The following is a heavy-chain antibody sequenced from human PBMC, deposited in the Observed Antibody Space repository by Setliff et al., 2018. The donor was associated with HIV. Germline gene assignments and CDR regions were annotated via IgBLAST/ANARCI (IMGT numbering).Heavy chain of an antibody. CDR2: IYYMGRT. D-gene: IGHD1-1*01. CDR1: GGSISGSV. Sequence: PSETLSLTCTVSGGSISGSVWSWIRQPPGKGLEFVGYIYYMGRTTYNPSLKSRLTISVDKSKSLFSLKVRSVTAADTAVYYCARGGGDGYNYNYYYYGMDVWGQGTTVTVSS. V-gene: IGHV4-59*01. J-gene: IGHJ6*02. CDR3: ARGGGDGYNYNYYYYGMDV.